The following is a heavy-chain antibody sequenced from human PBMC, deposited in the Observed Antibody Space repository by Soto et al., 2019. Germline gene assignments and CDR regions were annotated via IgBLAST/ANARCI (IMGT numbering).Heavy chain of an antibody. Sequence: EVQLVESGGGLVKPGGSLRLSCAASGFTFSSYSMNWVRQAPGKGLEWVSSISSSSSYIYYADSVKGRVTISRYNAKKSLSQQMNRLRAEDTAVYYCARDLPSIAAPHAFDIWGQGTMVTVSS. CDR1: GFTFSSYS. CDR2: ISSSSSYI. D-gene: IGHD6-6*01. V-gene: IGHV3-21*01. J-gene: IGHJ3*02. CDR3: ARDLPSIAAPHAFDI.